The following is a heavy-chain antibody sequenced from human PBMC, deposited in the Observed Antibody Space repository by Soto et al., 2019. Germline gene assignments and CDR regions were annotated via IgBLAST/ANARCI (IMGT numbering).Heavy chain of an antibody. CDR2: IYDHGSA. CDR3: ARDKYCSGGSCRKNWFDP. Sequence: PSETLSLTCTVSGGSISSSYWSWIRQPPGKGLEWLAYIYDHGSANYNPSLKSRATISLDMSKNQFSLKLTSVTAADTAVYYCARDKYCSGGSCRKNWFDPWGQGTLVTVSS. D-gene: IGHD2-15*01. CDR1: GGSISSSY. J-gene: IGHJ5*02. V-gene: IGHV4-59*01.